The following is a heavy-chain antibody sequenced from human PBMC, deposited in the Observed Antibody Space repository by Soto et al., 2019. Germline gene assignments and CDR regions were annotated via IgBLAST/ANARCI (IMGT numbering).Heavy chain of an antibody. J-gene: IGHJ3*02. CDR3: ARSYYDSSGYSDAFDI. CDR1: GFTFSSYA. CDR2: ISGSGGST. V-gene: IGHV3-23*01. D-gene: IGHD3-22*01. Sequence: GGSLRLSCAASGFTFSSYAMSWVRQAPGKGLEWVSAISGSGGSTYYADSVKGRFTISRDNAKNTLYLQMNSLRAEDTAVYYCARSYYDSSGYSDAFDIWGQGTMVTVSS.